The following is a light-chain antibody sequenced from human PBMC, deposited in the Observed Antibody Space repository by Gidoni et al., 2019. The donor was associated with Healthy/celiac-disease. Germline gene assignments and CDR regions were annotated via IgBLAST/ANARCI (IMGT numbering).Light chain of an antibody. CDR1: QSVSSY. CDR3: QQRSNWHRLT. J-gene: IGKJ4*01. CDR2: DAS. V-gene: IGKV3-11*01. Sequence: IVLTQSPATLSLSPGERATLSCRASQSVSSYLAWYQQKPGQAPRLLIYDASNRATGIPARFSGSGSGTDFTLTTSSLEPEDYAAYYCQQRSNWHRLTFXGXTKVEIK.